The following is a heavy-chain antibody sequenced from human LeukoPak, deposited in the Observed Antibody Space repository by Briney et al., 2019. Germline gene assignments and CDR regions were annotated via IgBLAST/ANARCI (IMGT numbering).Heavy chain of an antibody. Sequence: GGSLRLSCAAYGFTVSSNCMSWVRQAPGKGLEWVSVISSADTTYYADSVKGRFTISRDNSKNTVYLQMNSLRAEDTAMYYWARDQVQWPRKGAFDIWGQGTMVTVSS. D-gene: IGHD6-19*01. CDR2: ISSADTT. CDR1: GFTVSSNC. J-gene: IGHJ3*02. V-gene: IGHV3-53*01. CDR3: ARDQVQWPRKGAFDI.